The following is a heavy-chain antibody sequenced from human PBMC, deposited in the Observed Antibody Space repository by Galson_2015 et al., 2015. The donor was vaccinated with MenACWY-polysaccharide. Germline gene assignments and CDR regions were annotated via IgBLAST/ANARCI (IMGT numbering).Heavy chain of an antibody. D-gene: IGHD5-24*01. CDR3: ARGGDGYGNFDY. V-gene: IGHV3-30*03. CDR1: GFTFSSYG. CDR2: ISYDGSNK. Sequence: SLRLSCAASGFTFSSYGMHWVRQAPGKGLEWVAVISYDGSNKYYADSVKGRFTISRDNAQHMLYLQMNSLRAEDTAVYYCARGGDGYGNFDYWGQGILVTVSS. J-gene: IGHJ4*02.